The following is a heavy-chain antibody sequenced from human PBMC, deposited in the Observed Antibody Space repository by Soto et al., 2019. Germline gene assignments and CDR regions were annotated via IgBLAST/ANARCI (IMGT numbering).Heavy chain of an antibody. CDR1: GDSISSTIYY. CDR3: VRRGGTTGTNDN. V-gene: IGHV4-39*01. D-gene: IGHD1-1*01. J-gene: IGHJ4*02. Sequence: QLQLQESGPGLVKPSETLSLTCTVSGDSISSTIYYWGWIRQPPGKGLGWIGSIYYSGSTYFNPSLKSRVTISVDTSKNQFSLKLSSVTAADTAVYYCVRRGGTTGTNDNWGQGTLVTVSS. CDR2: IYYSGST.